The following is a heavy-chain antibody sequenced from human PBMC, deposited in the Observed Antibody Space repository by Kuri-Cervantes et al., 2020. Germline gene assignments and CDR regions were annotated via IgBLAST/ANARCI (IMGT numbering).Heavy chain of an antibody. V-gene: IGHV1-8*02. CDR3: ARDSFEAAGTRYYYGMDV. Sequence: ASVKVSCKASGYTFTGYYMHWVRQAPGQGLEWMGWMNPNSGNTGYAQKFQGRVTMTRNTSTSTAYMELRSLRSDDTAVYYCARDSFEAAGTRYYYGMDVWGQGTTVTVSS. J-gene: IGHJ6*02. D-gene: IGHD6-13*01. CDR2: MNPNSGNT. CDR1: GYTFTGYY.